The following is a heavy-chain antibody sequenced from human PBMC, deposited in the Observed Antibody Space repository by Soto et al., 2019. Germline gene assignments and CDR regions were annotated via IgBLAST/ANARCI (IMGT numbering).Heavy chain of an antibody. CDR1: GGSFSGYY. CDR3: ARGGIRYFDWLLSGNWFDP. V-gene: IGHV4-34*01. D-gene: IGHD3-9*01. CDR2: INHSGST. J-gene: IGHJ5*02. Sequence: SETLSLTCAVYGGSFSGYYWSWIRQPPGKGLEWIGEINHSGSTNYNPSLKSRVTISVDTSKNQFSLKLSSVTAADTAVYYCARGGIRYFDWLLSGNWFDPWGQGTLVTVSS.